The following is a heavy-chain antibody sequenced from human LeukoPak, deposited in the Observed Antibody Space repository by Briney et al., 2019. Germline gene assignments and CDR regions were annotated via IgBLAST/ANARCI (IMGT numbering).Heavy chain of an antibody. CDR1: GGSISSYY. J-gene: IGHJ4*02. CDR3: AKGGLAAVFDH. V-gene: IGHV4-59*01. CDR2: IYYDGSA. D-gene: IGHD6-19*01. Sequence: SETLSLTCTVSGGSISSYYWSWIRQPPGKGLEWIGYIYYDGSARYNPSLKSRVTMSVDTSKNQFSLKLYSVTAADTAVYYCAKGGLAAVFDHWGQGTLVTVSS.